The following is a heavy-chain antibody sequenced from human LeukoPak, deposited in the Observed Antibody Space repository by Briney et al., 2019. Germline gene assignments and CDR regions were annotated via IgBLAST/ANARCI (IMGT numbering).Heavy chain of an antibody. V-gene: IGHV4-31*03. CDR1: GGSISSGGYY. Sequence: SSETLSLTCTVSGGSISSGGYYWSWIRQHPGKGLEWIGYIYYSGSTYYNPSLKSRVTISVDTSKNQFSLELSSVTAADTAVYYCASGIAAIPDYWGQGTLVTVSS. D-gene: IGHD2-2*02. J-gene: IGHJ4*02. CDR3: ASGIAAIPDY. CDR2: IYYSGST.